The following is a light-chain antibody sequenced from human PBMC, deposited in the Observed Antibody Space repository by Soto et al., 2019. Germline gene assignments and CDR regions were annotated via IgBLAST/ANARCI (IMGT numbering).Light chain of an antibody. V-gene: IGKV3-20*01. CDR2: GAS. CDR3: QQYGVSQAT. CDR1: QSVSSSY. J-gene: IGKJ4*01. Sequence: EIVLTQSPGTLSLSPGERATLSCRASQSVSSSYLAWYQQKPGQAPRLLLYGASSRAAGIPDRFSGSGSGTDFTLTISRLEPEDFAVYYCQQYGVSQATFGGGTKVEIK.